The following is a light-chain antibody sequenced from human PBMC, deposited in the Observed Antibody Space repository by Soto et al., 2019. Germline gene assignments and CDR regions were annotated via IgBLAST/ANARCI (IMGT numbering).Light chain of an antibody. CDR2: AVT. CDR1: NSDVGAYTL. CDR3: FSYTASDMWV. J-gene: IGLJ3*02. V-gene: IGLV2-11*01. Sequence: QSALTQPRSVSGSPGQSVTISCTGTNSDVGAYTLVSWYQQLTGKAPKLIISAVTYRPSGVPDRFSGSKSGNTASLTISGLQTEDEADYYCFSYTASDMWVFGGGTKLTVL.